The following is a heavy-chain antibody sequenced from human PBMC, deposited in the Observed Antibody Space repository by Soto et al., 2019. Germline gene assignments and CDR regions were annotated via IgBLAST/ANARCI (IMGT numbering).Heavy chain of an antibody. J-gene: IGHJ4*02. CDR2: IYPGDSDT. V-gene: IGHV5-51*01. Sequence: GESLKISFKGSGYIFTSYWIGWVRQMPGKGLEWMGIIYPGDSDTRYSPSFQGQVTISADKSISTAYLQWSSLKASDTAMYYCATRAYYYDSSVLFDYWGQGTLVTVSS. CDR1: GYIFTSYW. D-gene: IGHD3-22*01. CDR3: ATRAYYYDSSVLFDY.